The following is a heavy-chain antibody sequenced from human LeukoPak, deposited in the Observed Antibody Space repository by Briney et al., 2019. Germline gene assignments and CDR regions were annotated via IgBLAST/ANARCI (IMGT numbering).Heavy chain of an antibody. CDR1: GGSISSGSYY. Sequence: SETLSLTCTVSGGSISSGSYYWSWIRQPAGKGLEWIGRIYTSGSTNYNPSLKSRVTISVDTSKNQFSLKLSSVTAADTAVYYCARSYYDFWSGYYPRDKLVSPFDPWGQGTLVTVSS. CDR2: IYTSGST. CDR3: ARSYYDFWSGYYPRDKLVSPFDP. D-gene: IGHD3-3*01. J-gene: IGHJ5*02. V-gene: IGHV4-61*02.